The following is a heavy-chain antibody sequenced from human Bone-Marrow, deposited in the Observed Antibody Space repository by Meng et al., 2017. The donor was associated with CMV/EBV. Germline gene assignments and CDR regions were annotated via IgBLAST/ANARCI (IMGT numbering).Heavy chain of an antibody. V-gene: IGHV3-30*02. CDR2: IRYDGSNK. J-gene: IGHJ4*02. CDR1: GFTFNTYI. CDR3: ANELGYNWNYDY. Sequence: GGSLRLSCAASGFTFNTYIMHWVRQAPGKGLEWVAFIRYDGSNKYYADSVKGRFTISRDNSKNTLYLQMNSLRAEDTAVYYCANELGYNWNYDYWGQGTLVTVS. D-gene: IGHD1-7*01.